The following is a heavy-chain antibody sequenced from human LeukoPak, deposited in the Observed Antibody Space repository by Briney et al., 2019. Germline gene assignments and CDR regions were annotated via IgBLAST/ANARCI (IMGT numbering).Heavy chain of an antibody. D-gene: IGHD2-2*01. Sequence: PSETLSLTCTVSGGSITSDYWTWIRQPPGKGLEWIGYIYDSGSTNYNPSLKSRVTISVDTSKSQISLKLSSVTAADTAVYYCAREIVVPAAMRGYYYYYGMDVWGQGTTVTVAS. J-gene: IGHJ6*02. CDR1: GGSITSDY. V-gene: IGHV4-59*01. CDR2: IYDSGST. CDR3: AREIVVPAAMRGYYYYYGMDV.